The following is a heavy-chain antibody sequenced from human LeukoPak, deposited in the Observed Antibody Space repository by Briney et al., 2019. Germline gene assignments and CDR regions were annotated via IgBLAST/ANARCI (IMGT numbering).Heavy chain of an antibody. J-gene: IGHJ4*02. CDR1: GFTFSNYA. CDR3: AKDQGRGPYDSSGYYYVDYFDY. Sequence: PGGSLRLSCAASGFTFSNYAMSWVRQAPGKGLEWVSAISGSGGSTYYADSVKGRFTISRDNSKNTLYLQMNSLRAEDTAVYYCAKDQGRGPYDSSGYYYVDYFDYWGQGTLVTVSS. CDR2: ISGSGGST. D-gene: IGHD3-22*01. V-gene: IGHV3-23*01.